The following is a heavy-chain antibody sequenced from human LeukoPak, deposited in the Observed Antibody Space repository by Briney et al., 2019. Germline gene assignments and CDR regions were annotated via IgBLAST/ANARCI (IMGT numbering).Heavy chain of an antibody. CDR1: GFTFSSYA. CDR3: ARRSHYYYMDV. J-gene: IGHJ6*03. Sequence: GGSLRLSCAASGFTFSSYAMHWVRQAPGKGLEWVAVILYDGSNEYYADSVEGRFTISRDNSKNTLSLQMNSLRAEDTAVYYCARRSHYYYMDVWGKGTTVTVSS. CDR2: ILYDGSNE. V-gene: IGHV3-30*03.